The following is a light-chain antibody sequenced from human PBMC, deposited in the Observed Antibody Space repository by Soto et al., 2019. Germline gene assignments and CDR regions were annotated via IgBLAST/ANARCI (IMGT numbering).Light chain of an antibody. CDR2: EAS. CDR3: QQYGRSPLT. V-gene: IGKV3-20*01. CDR1: QRVSSSY. J-gene: IGKJ1*01. Sequence: EIELTQSPCTLSVSPGERATLSCRASQRVSSSYFAWYQQKPGQAPRLIIYEASSKATGIPDRFSGSGSGTDFTLTISRLEPEDFAMYYCQQYGRSPLTFGQGTKVDIK.